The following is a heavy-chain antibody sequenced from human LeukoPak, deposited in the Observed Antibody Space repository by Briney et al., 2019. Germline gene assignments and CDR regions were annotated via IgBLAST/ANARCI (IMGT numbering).Heavy chain of an antibody. CDR3: ASRVVVIPWEPIQKKRDSHFDI. D-gene: IGHD3-22*01. CDR1: GGTFSSYA. CDR2: IIPILGIA. J-gene: IGHJ3*02. V-gene: IGHV1-69*04. Sequence: GASVKVSCKASGGTFSSYAISWVRQAPGQGLEWMGRIIPILGIANYAQKFQGRVTITADKSTSTAYMELSSLRSEDTAVYYCASRVVVIPWEPIQKKRDSHFDIWGQGTMVTVSS.